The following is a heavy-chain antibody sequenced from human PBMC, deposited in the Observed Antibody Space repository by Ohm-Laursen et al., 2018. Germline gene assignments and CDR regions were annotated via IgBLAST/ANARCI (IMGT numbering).Heavy chain of an antibody. V-gene: IGHV4-34*01. CDR3: ARDGFRVVTIWYGMDV. J-gene: IGHJ6*02. D-gene: IGHD3-3*01. Sequence: SDTLSLTCSVYGGSFSGYYWSWIRQPPGKGLEWIGEINHSGSTNYNPSLKSRVTISVDTSKNQFSLKLSSVTAADTAVYYCARDGFRVVTIWYGMDVWGQGTTVTVSS. CDR2: INHSGST. CDR1: GGSFSGYY.